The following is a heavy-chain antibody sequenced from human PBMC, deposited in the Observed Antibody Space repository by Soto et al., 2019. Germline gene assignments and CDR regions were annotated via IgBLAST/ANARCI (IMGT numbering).Heavy chain of an antibody. CDR3: AKDMNSVSRVGAFDI. CDR1: GFTFDDYT. V-gene: IGHV3-43*01. D-gene: IGHD1-26*01. CDR2: ISWDGGST. J-gene: IGHJ3*02. Sequence: GGSLRLSCAASGFTFDDYTMHWVRQAPGKGLEWVSLISWDGGSTYYADSVKGRFTISRDNSKNSLYLQMNSLRTEDTALYYCAKDMNSVSRVGAFDIWGQGTMVTVSS.